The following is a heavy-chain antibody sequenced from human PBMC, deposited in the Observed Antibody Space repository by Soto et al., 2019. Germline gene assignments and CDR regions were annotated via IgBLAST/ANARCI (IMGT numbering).Heavy chain of an antibody. D-gene: IGHD3-22*01. CDR1: GYSFTSYW. J-gene: IGHJ4*02. CDR2: IDPSDSYT. V-gene: IGHV5-10-1*01. CDR3: ARQTYYYDSSGYCY. Sequence: GESLKISCXGSGYSFTSYWISWVRQMPGKGLEWMGRIDPSDSYTNYSPSFQGHVTISADKSISTAYLQWSSLKASDTAMYCCARQTYYYDSSGYCYWGQGTLVTVSS.